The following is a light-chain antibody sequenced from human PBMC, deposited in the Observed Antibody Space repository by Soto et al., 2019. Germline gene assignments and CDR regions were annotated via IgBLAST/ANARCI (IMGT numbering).Light chain of an antibody. CDR3: TSYAGSHTLYV. Sequence: QSVLTQPPSASGSPGQSVTISCTGTSSDVGGYNYVSWYQQHPGKAPKLMIYEVSKRPSGVPDRFSGSKSGNTASLTVSGLQAEEEVDYSCTSYAGSHTLYVFGPGTNVPV. V-gene: IGLV2-8*01. J-gene: IGLJ1*01. CDR1: SSDVGGYNY. CDR2: EVS.